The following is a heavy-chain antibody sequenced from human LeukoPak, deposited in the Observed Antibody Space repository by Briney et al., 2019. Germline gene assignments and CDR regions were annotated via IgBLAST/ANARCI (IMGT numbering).Heavy chain of an antibody. CDR3: AREGYDSSGSFDC. J-gene: IGHJ4*02. CDR2: ISSSSVYI. CDR1: GFIFSSYN. Sequence: GGSLRLSCAASGFIFSSYNMNWVRQAPGKGLEWVSSISSSSVYINYADSVKGRFTVSRDNAKNSLYLQMNSLRAEDTAVYYCAREGYDSSGSFDCWGQGTLVTVSS. V-gene: IGHV3-21*01. D-gene: IGHD3-22*01.